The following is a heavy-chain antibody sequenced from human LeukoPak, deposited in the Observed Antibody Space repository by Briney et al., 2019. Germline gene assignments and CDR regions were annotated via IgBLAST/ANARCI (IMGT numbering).Heavy chain of an antibody. D-gene: IGHD6-13*01. J-gene: IGHJ6*02. V-gene: IGHV3-13*01. CDR1: GITFSTSD. CDR2: IGTAGDI. CDR3: ARGSVRVGMDV. Sequence: PGGSLRLSCAASGITFSTSDMHWVRQAPGKGLEWVSVIGTAGDIYYADSVEGRFTISRENAKNSLYLQMNSLRAGDTAVYYCARGSVRVGMDVWGQGTTVSVSS.